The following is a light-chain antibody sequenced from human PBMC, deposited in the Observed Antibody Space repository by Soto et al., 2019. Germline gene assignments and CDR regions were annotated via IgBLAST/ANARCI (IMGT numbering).Light chain of an antibody. Sequence: DVLMPQSPLSLPVTLGQPASISCRSSQSLVSSDGNTYLNWYQQRPGQSPRRLIYKVSNRDSGVPDRFSGSGSGTDFTLKISRVEAEDVGVYYCLQGSHWPWTFRQGTKVEI. V-gene: IGKV2-30*01. J-gene: IGKJ1*01. CDR1: QSLVSSDGNTY. CDR2: KVS. CDR3: LQGSHWPWT.